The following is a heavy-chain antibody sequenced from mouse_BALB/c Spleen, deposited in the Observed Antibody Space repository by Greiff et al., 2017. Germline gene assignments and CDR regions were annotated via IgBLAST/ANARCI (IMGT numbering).Heavy chain of an antibody. J-gene: IGHJ3*01. CDR3: AGARTGRFAY. CDR2: ISYDGSN. V-gene: IGHV3-6*02. CDR1: GYSITSGYY. D-gene: IGHD4-1*01. Sequence: DVKLQESGPGLVKPSQSLSLTCSVTGYSITSGYYWNWIRQFPGNKLEWMGYISYDGSNNYNPSLKNRISITRDTSKNQFFLKLNSVTTEDTATYYCAGARTGRFAYWGQGTLVTVSA.